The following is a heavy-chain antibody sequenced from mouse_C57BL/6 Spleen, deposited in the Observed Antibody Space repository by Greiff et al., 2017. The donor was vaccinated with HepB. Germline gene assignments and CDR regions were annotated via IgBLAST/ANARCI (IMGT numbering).Heavy chain of an antibody. J-gene: IGHJ1*03. Sequence: EVKLMESGGGLVQPGGSMKLSCAASGFTFSDAWMDWVRQSPEKGLEWVAEIRNKANNHATYYAESVKGRFTISRDDSKSSVYLQMNSLRAEDTGIYYCTRPRWPYWYFDVWGTGTTVTVSS. CDR2: IRNKANNHAT. CDR3: TRPRWPYWYFDV. D-gene: IGHD1-1*02. CDR1: GFTFSDAW. V-gene: IGHV6-6*01.